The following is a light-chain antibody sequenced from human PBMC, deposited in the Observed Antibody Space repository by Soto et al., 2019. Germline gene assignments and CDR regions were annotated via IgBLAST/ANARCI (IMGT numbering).Light chain of an antibody. Sequence: ETVLTQSPATLSLSPGERATLSCRASQSVSSYLAWYQQKPGQAPRLLIYDASNRATGIPARFGGSGSGTDFTLTISSLEPEDFAVYYCQQRSNWITFGQGTRLEIK. CDR1: QSVSSY. CDR2: DAS. J-gene: IGKJ5*01. CDR3: QQRSNWIT. V-gene: IGKV3-11*01.